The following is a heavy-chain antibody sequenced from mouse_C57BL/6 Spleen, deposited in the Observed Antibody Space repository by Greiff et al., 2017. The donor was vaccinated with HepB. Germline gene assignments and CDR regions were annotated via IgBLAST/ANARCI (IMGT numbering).Heavy chain of an antibody. CDR1: GFTFSSYA. Sequence: EVHLVESGEGLVKPGGSLKLSCAASGFTFSSYAMSWVRQTPEKRLEWVAYISSGGDYIYYADTVKGRFTISRDNARNTLYLQMSSLKSEDTAMYYCTRDLYGNPYWYFDVWGTGTTVTVSS. D-gene: IGHD2-1*01. V-gene: IGHV5-9-1*02. CDR3: TRDLYGNPYWYFDV. J-gene: IGHJ1*03. CDR2: ISSGGDYI.